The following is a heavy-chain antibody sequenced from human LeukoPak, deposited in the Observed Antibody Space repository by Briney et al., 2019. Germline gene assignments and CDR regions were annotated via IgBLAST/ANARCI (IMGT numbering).Heavy chain of an antibody. Sequence: PGGSLRLSCAASGFTFSSYWMSWVRQAPGKGLEWVANIKQDGSEKYYVDSVKGRFTISRDNAKNSLYLQMNSLRAEDTAVYYCAREYLYEENAFDIWGQGTMVTVSS. D-gene: IGHD5/OR15-5a*01. CDR1: GFTFSSYW. V-gene: IGHV3-7*01. J-gene: IGHJ3*02. CDR2: IKQDGSEK. CDR3: AREYLYEENAFDI.